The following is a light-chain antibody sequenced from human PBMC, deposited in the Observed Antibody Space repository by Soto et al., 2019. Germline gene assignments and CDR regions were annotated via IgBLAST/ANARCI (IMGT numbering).Light chain of an antibody. J-gene: IGKJ1*01. Sequence: EIVFTQSPATLSLSPGERATLSCRASQSVSSNLAWYQQKPGQAPRLLNYGASTRATGIPARFSGSGSGTDFILTINTLQADDFATYYCLHTYSFPRTFGQGTKVDNK. CDR3: LHTYSFPRT. CDR2: GAS. V-gene: IGKV3-15*01. CDR1: QSVSSN.